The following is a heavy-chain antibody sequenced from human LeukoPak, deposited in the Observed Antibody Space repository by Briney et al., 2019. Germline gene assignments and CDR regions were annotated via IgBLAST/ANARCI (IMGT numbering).Heavy chain of an antibody. Sequence: GASVQVSCKASGYTFTGYYMHWVRQAPGQGLEWMGRINPNSGGTNYAQKFQGRVTMTRDTSISTAYMELSRLRSDDTAVYYCARIYGDPHPYYYYMDVWGKGTTVTVSS. CDR2: INPNSGGT. V-gene: IGHV1-2*06. D-gene: IGHD4-17*01. CDR3: ARIYGDPHPYYYYMDV. CDR1: GYTFTGYY. J-gene: IGHJ6*03.